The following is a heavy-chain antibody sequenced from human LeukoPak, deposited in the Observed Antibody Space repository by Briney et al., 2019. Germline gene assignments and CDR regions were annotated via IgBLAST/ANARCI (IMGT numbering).Heavy chain of an antibody. D-gene: IGHD3-3*01. J-gene: IGHJ5*02. CDR2: ISAYNGNT. Sequence: GASVKVSCKASGGTFSSYGISWVRQAPGQGLEWMGWISAYNGNTNYAQKLQGRVTMTTDTSTSTAYMELRSLRSDDTAVYYCARAFAILNWFDPWGQGTLVTVSS. CDR1: GGTFSSYG. V-gene: IGHV1-18*01. CDR3: ARAFAILNWFDP.